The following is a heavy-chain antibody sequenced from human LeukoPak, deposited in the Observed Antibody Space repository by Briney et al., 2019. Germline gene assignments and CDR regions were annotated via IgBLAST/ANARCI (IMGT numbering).Heavy chain of an antibody. CDR3: AKSLSQYYYGSGVDY. V-gene: IGHV3-30*02. Sequence: GGSLRLSCAASGFTFSSYGMHWVRQAPGKGLEWVAFIRYDGSNKYYADSVKGRFTISRDNSKNTLYLQMNNLRAEDTAVYYCAKSLSQYYYGSGVDYWGQGTLVTVSS. J-gene: IGHJ4*02. CDR2: IRYDGSNK. D-gene: IGHD3-10*01. CDR1: GFTFSSYG.